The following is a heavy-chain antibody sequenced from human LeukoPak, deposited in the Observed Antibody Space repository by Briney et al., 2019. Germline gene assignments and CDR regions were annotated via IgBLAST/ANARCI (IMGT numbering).Heavy chain of an antibody. V-gene: IGHV3-48*03. CDR3: ARNVYNFDY. Sequence: TGGSLRLSCAASGFTFSSYEMNWVRQTPGKGLEWVSYISSSGSTIYYADSVQGRFTISRDNAQNSLYLQMSSLRAEDTAVYYGARNVYNFDYWGQGTLVTVSS. CDR1: GFTFSSYE. CDR2: ISSSGSTI. D-gene: IGHD3-10*02. J-gene: IGHJ4*02.